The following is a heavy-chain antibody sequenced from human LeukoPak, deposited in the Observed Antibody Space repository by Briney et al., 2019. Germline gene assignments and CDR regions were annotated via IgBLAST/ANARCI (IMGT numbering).Heavy chain of an antibody. J-gene: IGHJ4*02. V-gene: IGHV4-30-4*01. Sequence: PSETLSLTCTVSGVSISSGDYYWSWIRQPPGKGLEWIGYIYHTGITYYNPSLKSRVTISGDTSKNQFSLKLSSVTAADTAVYYCSTRDYWGQGTLVTVSS. CDR2: IYHTGIT. CDR1: GVSISSGDYY. D-gene: IGHD2-2*01. CDR3: STRDY.